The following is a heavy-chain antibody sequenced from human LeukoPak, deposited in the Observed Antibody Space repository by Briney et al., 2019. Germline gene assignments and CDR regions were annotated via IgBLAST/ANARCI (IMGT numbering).Heavy chain of an antibody. CDR3: ARRRDLYSGSYYPFDY. V-gene: IGHV5-51*01. Sequence: KHGESMKISCKGSDYCFTSYWIGCVRPMPGKGLKWMGIIYPGDSDARYSPSFQGQVTISADKSISTAYLQWSSLKASDTAMYYCARRRDLYSGSYYPFDYWGQGTLVTVSS. D-gene: IGHD1-26*01. J-gene: IGHJ4*02. CDR2: IYPGDSDA. CDR1: DYCFTSYW.